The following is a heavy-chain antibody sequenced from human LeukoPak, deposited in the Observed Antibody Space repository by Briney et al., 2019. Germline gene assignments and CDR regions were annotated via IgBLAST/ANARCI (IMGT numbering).Heavy chain of an antibody. CDR2: ISAYNGNT. J-gene: IGHJ4*02. CDR1: GYTFTGYY. D-gene: IGHD3-10*01. V-gene: IGHV1-18*04. Sequence: ASVKVSCKASGYTFTGYYMHWVRQAPGQGLEWMGWISAYNGNTNYAQKLQGRVTMTTDTSTSTAYMELRSLRSDDTAVYYCARSQYGSGSYYIDYWGQGTLVTVSS. CDR3: ARSQYGSGSYYIDY.